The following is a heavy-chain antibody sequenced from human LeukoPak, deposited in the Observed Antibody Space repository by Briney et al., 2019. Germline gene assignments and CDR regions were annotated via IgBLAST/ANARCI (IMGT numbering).Heavy chain of an antibody. CDR1: GFTFSSYW. V-gene: IGHV3-7*03. Sequence: GGSLRLSCAASGFTFSSYWMSWVRQAPGKGLEWVANIKQDGSEKYYVDSVKGRFTISRDNSKNTLYLQMNSLRAEDTAVYYCAKGYDYVWGSYSYYFDYWGQGTLVTVSS. CDR2: IKQDGSEK. J-gene: IGHJ4*02. CDR3: AKGYDYVWGSYSYYFDY. D-gene: IGHD3-16*01.